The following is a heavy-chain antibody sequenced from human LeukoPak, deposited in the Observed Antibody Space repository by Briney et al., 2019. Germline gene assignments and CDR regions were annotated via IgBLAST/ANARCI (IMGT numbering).Heavy chain of an antibody. Sequence: GRSLRLSCAASGFTFGNHVMHWVRQAPGKGLEWVAVISYDGSNKYYADSVKGRFTIARDNSKNTLYLQMNSLRAEDTAVYYCARDLPDYWGQGTLVTVSS. J-gene: IGHJ4*02. CDR3: ARDLPDY. D-gene: IGHD2-2*01. CDR1: GFTFGNHV. CDR2: ISYDGSNK. V-gene: IGHV3-30*03.